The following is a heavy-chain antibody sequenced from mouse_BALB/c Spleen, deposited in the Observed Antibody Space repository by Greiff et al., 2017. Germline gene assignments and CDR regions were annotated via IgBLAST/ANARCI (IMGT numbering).Heavy chain of an antibody. Sequence: QGQLQQSGAELVRPGSSVKISCKASGYAFSSYWMNWVKQRPGQGLEWIGQIYPGDGDTNYNGKFKGKATLTADKSSSTAYMQLSSLTSEDSAVYFCARGDYDAFAYWGQGTLVTVSA. CDR1: GYAFSSYW. CDR3: ARGDYDAFAY. V-gene: IGHV1-80*01. J-gene: IGHJ3*01. CDR2: IYPGDGDT. D-gene: IGHD2-4*01.